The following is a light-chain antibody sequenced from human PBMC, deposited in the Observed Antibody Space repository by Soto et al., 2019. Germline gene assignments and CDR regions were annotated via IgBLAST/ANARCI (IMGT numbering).Light chain of an antibody. CDR1: QSISTW. J-gene: IGKJ2*01. Sequence: STLSASVGDRVTITCRASQSISTWLAWYQQKPGKAPKLLIDKASSLQSGVPSRFSGSGSGTEFTLTINSLQPDDFATYYCQQYNTYSYTFGQGTKVDIK. CDR3: QQYNTYSYT. V-gene: IGKV1-5*03. CDR2: KAS.